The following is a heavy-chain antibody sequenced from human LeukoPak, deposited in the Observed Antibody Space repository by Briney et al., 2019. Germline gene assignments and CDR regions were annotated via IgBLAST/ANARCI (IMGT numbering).Heavy chain of an antibody. V-gene: IGHV3-33*01. D-gene: IGHD6-6*01. Sequence: GRSLRLSCAASGFTFSRYGMHWVRQAPGKGLEWVAVIWYDGSNKYYADSVKGRFTISRDNSKNTLYLQMNSLRAEDTAVYYCARDRSSIAARPYGDYWGQGTLVTVSS. CDR1: GFTFSRYG. CDR2: IWYDGSNK. CDR3: ARDRSSIAARPYGDY. J-gene: IGHJ4*02.